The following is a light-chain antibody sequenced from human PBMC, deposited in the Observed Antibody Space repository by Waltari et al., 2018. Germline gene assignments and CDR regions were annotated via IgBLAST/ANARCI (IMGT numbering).Light chain of an antibody. J-gene: IGLJ3*02. CDR1: SSNIGSGYD. V-gene: IGLV1-40*01. Sequence: QSVLTQPPSVSGAPGQRVTISCTGSSSNIGSGYDVHWYQQFPGAAPRLLINGHNLRPSGAHDRFSASKSGASGSLAISGLQADDEADYYCQSYDTSLSAWVFGGGTKLTVL. CDR2: GHN. CDR3: QSYDTSLSAWV.